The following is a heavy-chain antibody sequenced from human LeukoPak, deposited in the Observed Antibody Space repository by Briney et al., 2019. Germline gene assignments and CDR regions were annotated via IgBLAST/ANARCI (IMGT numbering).Heavy chain of an antibody. Sequence: PGGSLRLSCPASEFHFSTHGMNWVRQAPGKGLEWVSGISPSGDITYYADSVMGRFTISRDNRKSTVSLQMNSLRVEDTALYYCVRDLDWGAFDVWGQGTMVTVSS. V-gene: IGHV3-23*01. CDR1: EFHFSTHG. CDR2: ISPSGDIT. CDR3: VRDLDWGAFDV. J-gene: IGHJ3*01. D-gene: IGHD3/OR15-3a*01.